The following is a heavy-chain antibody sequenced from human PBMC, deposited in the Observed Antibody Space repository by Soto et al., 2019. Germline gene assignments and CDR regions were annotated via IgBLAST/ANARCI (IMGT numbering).Heavy chain of an antibody. CDR2: VYYLGST. D-gene: IGHD1-7*01. CDR3: ARDRDVVDITTPGGVNYFDP. CDR1: GDSFTSTHW. V-gene: IGHV4-4*02. Sequence: QVQLQESGPGLVKPSETLSLTCTVSGDSFTSTHWWSWVRQPPGNGLEWMGEVYYLGSTNYNPSLKSRFTISLDKSKKQFSLKLSSVTAADTAVYYCARDRDVVDITTPGGVNYFDPWGQGTLVSVSS. J-gene: IGHJ5*02.